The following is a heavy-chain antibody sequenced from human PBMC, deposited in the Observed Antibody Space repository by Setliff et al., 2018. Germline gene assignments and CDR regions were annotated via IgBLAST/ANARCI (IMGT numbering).Heavy chain of an antibody. D-gene: IGHD3-10*01. Sequence: SETLSLTCTVSGGSISSSSYYWGWIRQPPGKGLEWIGYIYYSGTTYYNPSLKSRVTISVDTSKNQFSLKLSSVTAADTAVYYCARGVVRGVIRFDYWGQGTLVTVSS. CDR2: IYYSGTT. V-gene: IGHV4-39*01. CDR3: ARGVVRGVIRFDY. CDR1: GGSISSSSYY. J-gene: IGHJ4*02.